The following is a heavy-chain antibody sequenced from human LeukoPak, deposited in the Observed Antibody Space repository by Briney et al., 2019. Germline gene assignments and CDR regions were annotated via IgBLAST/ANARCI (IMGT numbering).Heavy chain of an antibody. D-gene: IGHD3-10*01. J-gene: IGHJ5*02. CDR3: ASANYYGSGSYWIDP. CDR1: GGSISTYY. CDR2: IYDTGST. V-gene: IGHV4-59*01. Sequence: SETLSLTCTVSGGSISTYYWSWIRQPPGQGLEWIGYIYDTGSTNYNPSLKSRVTISVDTSKNQFSLKLSSVTAADTAVYYCASANYYGSGSYWIDPWGQGTLVTVSS.